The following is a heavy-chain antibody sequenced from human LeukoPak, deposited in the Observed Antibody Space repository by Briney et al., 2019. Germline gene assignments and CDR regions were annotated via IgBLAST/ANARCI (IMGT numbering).Heavy chain of an antibody. CDR2: ISSSSRYI. CDR3: ARGFLDCDS. Sequence: PGGSLRLSCAASGFTFSSYSMNWVRQAPGKGLEWVSSISSSSRYIDYADSLKGRFTISRDNAKNSLDLQMNSLRAEDTALYYCARGFLDCDSWGQGTLVTVSS. V-gene: IGHV3-21*01. J-gene: IGHJ4*02. CDR1: GFTFSSYS. D-gene: IGHD3-3*01.